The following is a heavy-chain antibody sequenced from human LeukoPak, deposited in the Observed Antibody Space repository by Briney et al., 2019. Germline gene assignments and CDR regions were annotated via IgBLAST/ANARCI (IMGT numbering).Heavy chain of an antibody. Sequence: SETLSLTCTVSGGSISSGDYYWSWIRQPPGKGLEWIGYIYYSGSTYYNPSLKSRVTISVDTSKNQFSLKLSSVTAADTAVYYCARLGYYQLLPLDYWGQGTLVTVSS. D-gene: IGHD2-2*01. CDR3: ARLGYYQLLPLDY. CDR1: GGSISSGDYY. J-gene: IGHJ4*02. CDR2: IYYSGST. V-gene: IGHV4-30-4*08.